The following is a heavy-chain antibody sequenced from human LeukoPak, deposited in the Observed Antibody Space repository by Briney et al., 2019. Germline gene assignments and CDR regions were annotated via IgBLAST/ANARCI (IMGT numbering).Heavy chain of an antibody. CDR2: ISAYNGNT. J-gene: IGHJ1*01. CDR3: ARLLLGYFQH. CDR1: GGTFSSYA. Sequence: SVKVSCKASGGTFSSYAISWVRQAPGQGLEWMGWISAYNGNTNYAQKFQGRVTITADESTSTAYMELSSLRSEDTAVYYCARLLLGYFQHWGQGTLVTVSS. D-gene: IGHD2-15*01. V-gene: IGHV1-69*13.